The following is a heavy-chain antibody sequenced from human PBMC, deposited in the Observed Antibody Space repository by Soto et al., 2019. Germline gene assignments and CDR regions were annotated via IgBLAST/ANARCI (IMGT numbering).Heavy chain of an antibody. J-gene: IGHJ5*02. CDR2: IIPIFGTA. Sequence: KVCCEACGGTFSSYAISWVRQSPGQGLEWMGGIIPIFGTANYAQKFQGRVTITADESTSTAYMELSSLRSEDTAVYYCAREDSQDEEVLSFAPWGKGTLVPVSS. CDR1: GGTFSSYA. CDR3: AREDSQDEEVLSFAP. D-gene: IGHD3-10*01. V-gene: IGHV1-69*01.